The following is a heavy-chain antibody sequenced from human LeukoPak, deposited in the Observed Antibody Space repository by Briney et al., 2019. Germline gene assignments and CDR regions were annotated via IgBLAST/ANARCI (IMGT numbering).Heavy chain of an antibody. CDR3: TRYGDYPFDY. D-gene: IGHD2-21*01. Sequence: GGSLRLSCAASGFTFSDSGMHWVRQDSGKWLEWVGRIRSKANSYATAYAASVKGRFTISRDDSKNTAYLQMNSLKTEDTAVYYCTRYGDYPFDYWGQGTLVTVSS. CDR2: IRSKANSYAT. J-gene: IGHJ4*02. CDR1: GFTFSDSG. V-gene: IGHV3-73*01.